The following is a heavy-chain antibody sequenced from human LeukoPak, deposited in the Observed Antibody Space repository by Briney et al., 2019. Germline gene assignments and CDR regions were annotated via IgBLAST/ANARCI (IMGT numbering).Heavy chain of an antibody. J-gene: IGHJ4*02. Sequence: SETLSLTCTVSGGSISSGDYYWSWIRQPPGKGLEWIGFIYYSGSTNYNPSLKSRVTIPVDTSKNHFSLKLSSVTAADTAVYYCARGPVVTAIPFDYWGQGTLVTVSS. D-gene: IGHD2-21*02. V-gene: IGHV4-61*03. CDR2: IYYSGST. CDR3: ARGPVVTAIPFDY. CDR1: GGSISSGDYY.